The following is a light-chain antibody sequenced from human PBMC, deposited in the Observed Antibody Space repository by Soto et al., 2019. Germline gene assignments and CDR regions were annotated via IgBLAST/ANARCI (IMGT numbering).Light chain of an antibody. V-gene: IGLV2-14*01. J-gene: IGLJ1*01. CDR2: EVS. CDR3: NSYTSTNTWV. Sequence: QSVLTQPASVSGSPGQSITISCTATSSDVGSYNYVSWYQQHPGKAPKLMIYEVSNRPSGVSNRFSGSKSGNTASLTISGLQAEDEAEYYCNSYTSTNTWVFGTGTKVTVL. CDR1: SSDVGSYNY.